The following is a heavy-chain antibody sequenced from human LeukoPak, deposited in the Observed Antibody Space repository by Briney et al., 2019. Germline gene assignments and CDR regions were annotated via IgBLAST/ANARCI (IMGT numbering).Heavy chain of an antibody. CDR3: AKRGSDYYDSSGYYYDY. Sequence: SETLSLTCTVSGASVTTHCWSWIRQPPGKGLEWIGNIFYRGINSYHSSYDSSLQSRVTMSIDTSKNQVSLNLTSVTAADTAVYYCAKRGSDYYDSSGYYYDYWGQGTLVTVSS. CDR1: GASVTTHC. CDR2: IFYRGINSYHS. V-gene: IGHV4-59*02. D-gene: IGHD3-22*01. J-gene: IGHJ4*02.